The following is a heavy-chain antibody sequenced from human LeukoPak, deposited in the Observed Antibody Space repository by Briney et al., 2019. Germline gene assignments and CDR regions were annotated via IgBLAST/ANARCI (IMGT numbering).Heavy chain of an antibody. CDR2: IYYSGST. Sequence: KSSETLSLTCTVSGGSISSYYWSWIRQPPGKGLEWIGYIYYSGSTNYNPSLKSRVTTSVDTSKNQFSLKLSSVTAADTAVYYCARGVGDYYDSSGYYYVYWFDPWGQGTLVTVSS. D-gene: IGHD3-22*01. CDR1: GGSISSYY. V-gene: IGHV4-59*01. CDR3: ARGVGDYYDSSGYYYVYWFDP. J-gene: IGHJ5*02.